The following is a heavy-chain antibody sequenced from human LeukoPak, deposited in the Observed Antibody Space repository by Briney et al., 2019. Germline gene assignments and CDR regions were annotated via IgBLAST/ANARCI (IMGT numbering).Heavy chain of an antibody. CDR1: GFTFSSYE. Sequence: GGSLRLSCAASGFTFSSYEMNWVRQAPGKGLEWVSYISSSGSTIYCADSVKGRFTISRDNAKNSLYLQMNSLRAEDTAVYYCARDEYDFWSGPNLDYWGQGTLVTVSS. CDR2: ISSSGSTI. CDR3: ARDEYDFWSGPNLDY. V-gene: IGHV3-48*03. D-gene: IGHD3-3*01. J-gene: IGHJ4*02.